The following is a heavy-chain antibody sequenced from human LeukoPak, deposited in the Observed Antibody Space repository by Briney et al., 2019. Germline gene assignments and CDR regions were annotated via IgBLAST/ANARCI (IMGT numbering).Heavy chain of an antibody. CDR1: GGTFTSYA. Sequence: SVKVSCKASGGTFTSYAISWVRQPPGQGLEWMGGIIPSFGTANYAQKFQGRVTITADESTNTAYMELSSLRSEDTAVYSCARPGLQYYGSGSVYYYYYIDVWGKGTTVTISS. V-gene: IGHV1-69*13. CDR2: IIPSFGTA. J-gene: IGHJ6*03. CDR3: ARPGLQYYGSGSVYYYYYIDV. D-gene: IGHD3-10*01.